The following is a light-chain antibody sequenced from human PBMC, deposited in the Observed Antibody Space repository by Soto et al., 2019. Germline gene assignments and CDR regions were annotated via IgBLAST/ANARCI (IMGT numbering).Light chain of an antibody. CDR1: QSVSRY. V-gene: IGKV3-11*01. CDR3: QQRSSWPRLT. CDR2: DAS. J-gene: IGKJ4*01. Sequence: EIVLTQSPATLSLSPGERATLSCRASQSVSRYLAWYQQTPGQAPRLLMYDASNRATGIPARFSGGGSGTDFTLTISSLEPEDFAVYYCQQRSSWPRLTFGGGTKVEI.